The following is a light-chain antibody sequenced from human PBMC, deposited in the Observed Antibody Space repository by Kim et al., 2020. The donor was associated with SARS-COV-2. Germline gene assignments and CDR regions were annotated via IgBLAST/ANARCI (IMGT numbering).Light chain of an antibody. CDR1: SSDIGTYNY. V-gene: IGLV2-14*01. CDR2: EVS. Sequence: GKSITISCTGTSSDIGTYNYVSWYQQHPGKVPKLIIFEVSNRPSGVSNRFSGSKSGNMASLTISGLQAEDEADYYCSSYTSSDTGVFGGGTQLTVL. CDR3: SSYTSSDTGV. J-gene: IGLJ2*01.